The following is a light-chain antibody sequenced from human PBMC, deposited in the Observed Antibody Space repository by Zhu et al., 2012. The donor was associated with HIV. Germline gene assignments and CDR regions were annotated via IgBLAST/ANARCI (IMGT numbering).Light chain of an antibody. CDR1: QGISNS. J-gene: IGKJ4*01. CDR3: QQYYSTLALT. V-gene: IGKV1-NL1*01. Sequence: DIQMTQSPSSLSASVGDRVTITCRASQGISNSLAWYQQKPGKAPKLLLYAASRLESGVPSRFSGSGSGTDYTLTINSLQPEDFATYYCQQYYSTLALTFGGGPKVE. CDR2: AAS.